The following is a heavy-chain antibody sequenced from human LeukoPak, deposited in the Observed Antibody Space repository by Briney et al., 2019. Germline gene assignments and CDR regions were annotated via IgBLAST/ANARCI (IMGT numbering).Heavy chain of an antibody. V-gene: IGHV4-4*09. J-gene: IGHJ4*02. CDR2: IYTSGST. CDR3: ATRVDSSGFFDY. Sequence: PSETLSLTCTVSGGSISSYYWSWIRQPPGKGLEWIGYIYTSGSTNYNPSLKSRVTISVDTSKNQFSLKLSSVTAADTAVYYCATRVDSSGFFDYWGQGTLVTVSS. D-gene: IGHD3-22*01. CDR1: GGSISSYY.